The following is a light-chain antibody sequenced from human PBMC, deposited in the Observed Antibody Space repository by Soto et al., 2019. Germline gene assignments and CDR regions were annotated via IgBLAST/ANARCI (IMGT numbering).Light chain of an antibody. CDR1: QSMGSN. CDR2: GAS. V-gene: IGKV3-15*01. Sequence: EIVLTQSPGTLSLSPGERATLSCRASQSMGSNLAWYQQKPGQAPRLLIYGASTRATGIPARFSGSGSGTDFTLTISSLQPEDFAVYYCQQDYNLPLTFGGGTKV. CDR3: QQDYNLPLT. J-gene: IGKJ4*01.